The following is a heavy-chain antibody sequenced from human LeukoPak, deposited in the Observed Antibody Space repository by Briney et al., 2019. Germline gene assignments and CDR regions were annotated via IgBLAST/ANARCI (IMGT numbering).Heavy chain of an antibody. V-gene: IGHV4-39*01. J-gene: IGHJ4*02. Sequence: PSETLSLTCTVSGDSISSTSYYWGWIRQPPGKGLEWIGSIYYSGSTFYNPSLKSRVTMSVDTLNNQFSLKLSSVTAADTAVYYCARTPYYDYVRGSSRYELYYFDYWGQGTLVTVSS. CDR3: ARTPYYDYVRGSSRYELYYFDY. D-gene: IGHD3-16*02. CDR2: IYYSGST. CDR1: GDSISSTSYY.